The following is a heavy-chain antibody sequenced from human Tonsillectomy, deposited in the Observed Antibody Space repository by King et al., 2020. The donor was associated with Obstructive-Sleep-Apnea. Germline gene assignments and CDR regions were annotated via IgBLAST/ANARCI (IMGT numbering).Heavy chain of an antibody. CDR2: ISHDAKKT. Sequence: HVQLVESGGGVVQPGTSVRLSCAASGFTFSYHALHWVRQAPGKGLEWVAVISHDAKKTYYAASVKGRFTISRDNSKNTLYLRMNSLRAEDTAVYYCELYGSGSYTFDYWGQGTLVTVSS. V-gene: IGHV3-30*04. CDR3: ELYGSGSYTFDY. D-gene: IGHD3-10*01. J-gene: IGHJ4*02. CDR1: GFTFSYHA.